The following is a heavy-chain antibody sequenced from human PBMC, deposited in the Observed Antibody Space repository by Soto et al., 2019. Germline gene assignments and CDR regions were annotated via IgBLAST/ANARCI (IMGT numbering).Heavy chain of an antibody. J-gene: IGHJ5*02. Sequence: ASVKVSCMASGYSFTSYGIHWVRQAPGQRLEWMGWINAANGDTIYSPTFQGRVTITRDTSASTAYMELSSLRFEDTAVYYCVRRHVSATGIDWFDPWGQGTLVTVSS. CDR1: GYSFTSYG. V-gene: IGHV1-3*01. CDR2: INAANGDT. D-gene: IGHD6-13*01. CDR3: VRRHVSATGIDWFDP.